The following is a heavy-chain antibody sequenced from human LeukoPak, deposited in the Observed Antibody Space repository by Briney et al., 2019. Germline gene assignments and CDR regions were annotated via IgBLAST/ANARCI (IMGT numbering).Heavy chain of an antibody. CDR2: MYYSGST. D-gene: IGHD2-21*02. CDR3: AREEAVTAISGYFDY. J-gene: IGHJ4*02. V-gene: IGHV4-39*07. CDR1: GGSISSSGYY. Sequence: KTSETLSLTCTVSGGSISSSGYYWGWIRQPPGKGLEWIGSMYYSGSTYYNPSLKSRVTISVDTSKNQFSLKLSSVTAADTAVYYCAREEAVTAISGYFDYWGQGTLVTVSS.